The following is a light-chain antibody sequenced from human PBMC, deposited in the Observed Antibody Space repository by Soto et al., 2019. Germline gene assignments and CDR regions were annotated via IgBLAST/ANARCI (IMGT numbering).Light chain of an antibody. V-gene: IGKV1-33*01. CDR2: DAS. Sequence: DIQMTQSPSSLSASVGDRVTIACQANQDIGNYLNFYQQKPGKAPRLLIYDASNLEIGVPSRFSGSGSGTDFTFTISNLQPEDIATYYCQQYDTLPPYTFGQGTKVELK. J-gene: IGKJ2*01. CDR1: QDIGNY. CDR3: QQYDTLPPYT.